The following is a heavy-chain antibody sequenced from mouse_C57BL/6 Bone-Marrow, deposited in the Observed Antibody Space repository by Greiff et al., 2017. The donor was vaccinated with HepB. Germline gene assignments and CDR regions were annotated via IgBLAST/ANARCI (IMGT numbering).Heavy chain of an antibody. CDR3: AREGGDGSGAY. CDR1: GYTFTSYG. CDR2: IYPRSGNT. D-gene: IGHD1-1*01. V-gene: IGHV1-81*01. J-gene: IGHJ3*01. Sequence: VKLQESGAELARPGASVKLSCKASGYTFTSYGISWVKQRTGQGLEWIGEIYPRSGNTYYNEKFKGKATLTADKSSSTAYMELRSLTSEDSAVYFCAREGGDGSGAYWGQGTLVTVSA.